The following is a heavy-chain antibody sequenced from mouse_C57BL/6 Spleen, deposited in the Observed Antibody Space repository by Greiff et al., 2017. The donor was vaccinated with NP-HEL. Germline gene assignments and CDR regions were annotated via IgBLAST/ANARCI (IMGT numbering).Heavy chain of an antibody. Sequence: EVQVVESEGGLVQPGSSMKLSCTASGFTFSDYYMAWVRQVPEKGLEWVANINYDGSSTYYLDSLKSRFIISRDNAKNILYLQMSSLKSEDTATYYCARDNGSPYWYFDVWGTGTTVTVSS. J-gene: IGHJ1*03. CDR3: ARDNGSPYWYFDV. CDR1: GFTFSDYY. V-gene: IGHV5-16*01. D-gene: IGHD1-1*01. CDR2: INYDGSST.